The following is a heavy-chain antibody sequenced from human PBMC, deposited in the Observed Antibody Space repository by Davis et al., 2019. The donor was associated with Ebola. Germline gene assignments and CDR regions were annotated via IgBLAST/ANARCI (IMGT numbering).Heavy chain of an antibody. CDR1: GFTFSSYG. J-gene: IGHJ6*02. D-gene: IGHD3-3*01. Sequence: PGGSLRLSCAASGFTFSSYGMHWVRQAPGKGLEWVAVIWYDGSNKYYADSVKGRFTISRDNSKNTLYLQMNSLRAEDTAVYYCATSFGRYYYYGMDVWGQGTTVTVSS. CDR2: IWYDGSNK. CDR3: ATSFGRYYYYGMDV. V-gene: IGHV3-30*02.